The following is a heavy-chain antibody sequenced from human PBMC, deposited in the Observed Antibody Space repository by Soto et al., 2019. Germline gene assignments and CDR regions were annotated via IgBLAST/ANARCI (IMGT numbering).Heavy chain of an antibody. CDR1: GFTLSDHY. CDR2: SSNSGSFT. V-gene: IGHV3-11*06. J-gene: IGHJ4*01. D-gene: IGHD1-1*01. CDR3: VRSGDNYILLDY. Sequence: GGSLRLSCSASGFTLSDHYMSWIRPAPGKGLEWIGYSSNSGSFTRYADSVKGRFSISRDNAKNSLYLQINSLRGDDTATYFCVRSGDNYILLDYWGHGTPVTVSS.